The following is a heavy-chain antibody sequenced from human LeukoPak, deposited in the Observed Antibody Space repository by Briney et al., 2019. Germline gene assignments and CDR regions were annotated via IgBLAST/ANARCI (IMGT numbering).Heavy chain of an antibody. V-gene: IGHV3-74*01. J-gene: IGHJ5*02. CDR3: ARAGGGDSRMAYDP. CDR1: GFTFSDYW. Sequence: GGSLRLSCAASGFTFSDYWMSWFRQAPGEGLVWVSRMNIDGSSISYADSVKGRFTMSRDNAKNTLYLQMNSLRVEDTAVYYCARAGGGDSRMAYDPWGQGTLVTVSS. CDR2: MNIDGSSI. D-gene: IGHD6-13*01.